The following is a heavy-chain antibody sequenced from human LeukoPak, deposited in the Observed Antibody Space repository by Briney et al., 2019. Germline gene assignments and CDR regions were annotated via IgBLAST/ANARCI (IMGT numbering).Heavy chain of an antibody. Sequence: AGGSLSLSCAASGFTLSSYAMSWVRQAPGKGLEWVSAISGSGGSTYYADSVKGRFTISRDNSKNTLYLQMNSLRAENTAVYYCAKSITMVRGFIINYGMDVWGQGTTVSVSS. CDR2: ISGSGGST. J-gene: IGHJ6*02. V-gene: IGHV3-23*01. D-gene: IGHD3-10*01. CDR3: AKSITMVRGFIINYGMDV. CDR1: GFTLSSYA.